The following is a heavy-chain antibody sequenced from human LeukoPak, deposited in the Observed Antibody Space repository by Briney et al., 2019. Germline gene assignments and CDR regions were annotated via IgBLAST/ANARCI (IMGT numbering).Heavy chain of an antibody. J-gene: IGHJ4*02. V-gene: IGHV4-30-4*08. Sequence: SETLSLTCTVSGGSISSGDYYWSWIRQPPGKGLEWIGYIYYSGSTYYNPTLKSRVTISVDTSKNQFSLQLSSVSAADTAVYYCARIENSFWSGSYYFDYWGQGTLVTVSS. CDR1: GGSISSGDYY. CDR3: ARIENSFWSGSYYFDY. D-gene: IGHD3-3*01. CDR2: IYYSGST.